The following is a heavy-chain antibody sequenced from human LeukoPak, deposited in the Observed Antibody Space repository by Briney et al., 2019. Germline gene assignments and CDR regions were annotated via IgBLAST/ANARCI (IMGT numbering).Heavy chain of an antibody. J-gene: IGHJ4*02. Sequence: GASVKVSCKASGYTFTSCAMNWVRQAPGQGLEWMGWINTNTGNPTYAQGFTGRFVFSLDTSVSTAYLQISSLKAEDTAVYYCARGRIFCSGGSCYSDNFDYWGQGTLVTVSS. CDR2: INTNTGNP. CDR3: ARGRIFCSGGSCYSDNFDY. CDR1: GYTFTSCA. V-gene: IGHV7-4-1*02. D-gene: IGHD2-15*01.